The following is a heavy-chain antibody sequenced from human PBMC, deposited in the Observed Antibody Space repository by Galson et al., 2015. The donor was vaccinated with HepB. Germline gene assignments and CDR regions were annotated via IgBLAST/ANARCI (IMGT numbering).Heavy chain of an antibody. V-gene: IGHV3-9*01. CDR1: GFTFDDYA. J-gene: IGHJ4*02. CDR3: ARGGSSWYKYFDY. Sequence: SLRLSCAASGFTFDDYAMHWVRQAPGKGLEWVSGISWNSGSIGYADSVKGRFTISRDNAKNSPYLQMNSLRAEDTAVYYCARGGSSWYKYFDYWGQGTLVTVSS. D-gene: IGHD6-13*01. CDR2: ISWNSGSI.